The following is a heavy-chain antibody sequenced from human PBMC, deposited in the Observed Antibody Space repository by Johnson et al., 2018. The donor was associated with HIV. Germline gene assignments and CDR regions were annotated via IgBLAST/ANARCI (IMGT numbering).Heavy chain of an antibody. CDR3: AQAPGWLLDAFDM. Sequence: VQLVESGGGVVRPGGSLRLSCAASGFSFDDYGMSWVRQAPGKGLEWVSAISGSGGSTYYADSVKGRFTISRDNSKNTLYLQMNSLRAEDTAIYYCAQAPGWLLDAFDMWGQGTMVTVSS. D-gene: IGHD5-24*01. J-gene: IGHJ3*02. V-gene: IGHV3-23*04. CDR2: ISGSGGST. CDR1: GFSFDDYG.